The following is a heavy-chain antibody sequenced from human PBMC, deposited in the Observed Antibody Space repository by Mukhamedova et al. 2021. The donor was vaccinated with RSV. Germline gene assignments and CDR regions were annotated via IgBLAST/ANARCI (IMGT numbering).Heavy chain of an antibody. CDR2: ISGDGSIT. V-gene: IGHV3-23*01. CDR3: VNSNYGDARIFDY. Sequence: SWVRQAPGKGLEWVSLISGDGSITYYADSVKGRFTISRDNSQNTVYVQMNSLRAEDTAIYYCVNSNYGDARIFDYWGQGTLVTVS. J-gene: IGHJ4*02. D-gene: IGHD4-17*01.